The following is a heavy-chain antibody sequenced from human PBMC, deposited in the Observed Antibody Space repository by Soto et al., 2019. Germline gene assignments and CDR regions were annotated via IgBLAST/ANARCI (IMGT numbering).Heavy chain of an antibody. Sequence: PGGSLRLSCAASGFIFSSYSMNWVRQAPGKGLEWISYISSSSSPIYYADSVKGRFTISRDNAKNSLFLQMNSLRDDDTAYYYCARERDGMDVWGQGTTVTVS. CDR2: ISSSSSPI. V-gene: IGHV3-48*02. CDR1: GFIFSSYS. J-gene: IGHJ6*02. CDR3: ARERDGMDV.